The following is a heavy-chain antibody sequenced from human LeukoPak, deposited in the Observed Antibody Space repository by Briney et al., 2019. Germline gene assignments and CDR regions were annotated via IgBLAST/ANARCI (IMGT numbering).Heavy chain of an antibody. CDR2: IIPMFGTP. CDR3: ATNGLERRFFSY. J-gene: IGHJ4*02. D-gene: IGHD1-1*01. Sequence: GASVKVSCKASGYTFTSYGINWVRQAPGQGLEWMGGIIPMFGTPNYAQKVQGRVTITADESTSTAYMELRSLRSEDTAVYYCATNGLERRFFSYWGQGTLVTVSS. CDR1: GYTFTSYG. V-gene: IGHV1-69*13.